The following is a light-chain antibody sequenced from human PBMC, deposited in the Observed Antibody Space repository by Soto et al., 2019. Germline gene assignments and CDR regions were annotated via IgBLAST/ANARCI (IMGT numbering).Light chain of an antibody. CDR3: CSYAGSYTPV. CDR2: DVT. V-gene: IGLV2-11*01. Sequence: QSALTQPASVSGSPGQSITISCAGTMRDVGAYNLVSWYQQHPGRAPQLIIYDVTQRPSGVPDRFSGSKSGSTASLTISGLQAEDEADYYCCSYAGSYTPVFGGGTKLTVL. J-gene: IGLJ2*01. CDR1: MRDVGAYNL.